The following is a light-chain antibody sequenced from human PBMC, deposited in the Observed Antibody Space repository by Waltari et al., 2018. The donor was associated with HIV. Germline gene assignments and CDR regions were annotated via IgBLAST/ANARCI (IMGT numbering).Light chain of an antibody. CDR1: SPNIGNNY. Sequence: QSVLTQPPSVSAAPGQKVTISCPGSSPNIGNNYVSWYQQLPGTAPKLLIYQNNKRPSGIPDRFSGSKSGTSVTLDITGLQTGDEADYYCGSWDSSLSAGVFGGGTKLTVL. CDR2: QNN. V-gene: IGLV1-51*02. CDR3: GSWDSSLSAGV. J-gene: IGLJ2*01.